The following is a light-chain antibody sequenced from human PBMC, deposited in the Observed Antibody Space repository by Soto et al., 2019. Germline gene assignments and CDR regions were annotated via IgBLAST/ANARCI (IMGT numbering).Light chain of an antibody. Sequence: QSVLTQPASVSGSPGQSITISCTGTSSDVGAYNYVSWYQQHPGKAPKVMIYDVSYRPSGVSNRFSGSKSGNTASLTISGVQAEDEADYYCSSYSGGTTLYVFGTGPKLTVL. CDR3: SSYSGGTTLYV. CDR1: SSDVGAYNY. CDR2: DVS. V-gene: IGLV2-14*03. J-gene: IGLJ1*01.